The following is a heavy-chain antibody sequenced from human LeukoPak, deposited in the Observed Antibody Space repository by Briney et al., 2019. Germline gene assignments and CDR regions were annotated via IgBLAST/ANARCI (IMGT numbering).Heavy chain of an antibody. CDR1: GGSISSNNW. D-gene: IGHD1-26*01. CDR3: ARGGNYWPQWWFDP. Sequence: SETLSLTCAVSGGSISSNNWWSWVRQPPGKGLEWIGEIHHSGSTNYNPSLKSRVTMSLDASKNQFSLELNSVTPADTAVYYCARGGNYWPQWWFDPWGRGTLVSVSS. CDR2: IHHSGST. V-gene: IGHV4-4*02. J-gene: IGHJ5*02.